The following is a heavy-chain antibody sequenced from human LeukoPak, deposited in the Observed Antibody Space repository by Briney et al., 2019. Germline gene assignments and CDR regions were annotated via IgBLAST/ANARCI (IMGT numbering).Heavy chain of an antibody. J-gene: IGHJ5*02. V-gene: IGHV3-11*01. CDR1: GFTFSDYY. D-gene: IGHD3-3*01. CDR3: ARGRYYDFWSGLPNWFDP. Sequence: TGGSLRLSCAASGFTFSDYYMSWIRQAPGKGLEWVSYISSSGSTIYYADSVKGRFTISRDNAKNSLYLQMNSLRAEDTAVYYCARGRYYDFWSGLPNWFDPWGQGTLVTVSS. CDR2: ISSSGSTI.